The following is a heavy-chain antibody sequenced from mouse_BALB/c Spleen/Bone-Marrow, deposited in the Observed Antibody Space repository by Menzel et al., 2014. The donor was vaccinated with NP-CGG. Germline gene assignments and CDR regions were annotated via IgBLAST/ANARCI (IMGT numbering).Heavy chain of an antibody. J-gene: IGHJ1*01. D-gene: IGHD1-1*01. CDR2: ISNLAYSI. CDR3: ARDYYGSSYWYFDD. CDR1: GFTFSDYG. Sequence: EVNVVESGGGLVQPGGSRKLSCAASGFTFSDYGMAWVRQAPGKGPEWVAFISNLAYSIYYADTVTGRFTISRENAKNTLYLEMSSLRSEDTAMYYCARDYYGSSYWYFDDWGAGTTVTVSS. V-gene: IGHV5-15*02.